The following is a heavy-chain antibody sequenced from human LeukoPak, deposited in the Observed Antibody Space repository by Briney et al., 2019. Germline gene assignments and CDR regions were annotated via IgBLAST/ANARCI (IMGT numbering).Heavy chain of an antibody. CDR3: AKRNAAAGTPTTRH. CDR2: ISGSGGST. CDR1: GFTFNGYA. V-gene: IGHV3-23*01. D-gene: IGHD6-13*01. J-gene: IGHJ1*01. Sequence: GGSLRLSCAASGFTFNGYAMSWVRQAPGKGLEWVSAISGSGGSTYYADSVKGRFTISRDNSKNTLYLQMNSLRAEDTAVYYCAKRNAAAGTPTTRHWGQGTLVTVSS.